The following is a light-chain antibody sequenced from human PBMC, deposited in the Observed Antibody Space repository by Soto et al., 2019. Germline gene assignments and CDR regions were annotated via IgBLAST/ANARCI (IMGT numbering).Light chain of an antibody. CDR1: SSDVVGYNY. J-gene: IGLJ3*02. V-gene: IGLV2-14*01. Sequence: QSVLTQPASVSGSPGQSITISCTGTSSDVVGYNYVSWYQQHPGKAPKLMIYEVSNRPSGVSNRFSGSKSGNTASLTISGLQTEDEADYYCSSFTSINTWVFGGGTKLTVL. CDR2: EVS. CDR3: SSFTSINTWV.